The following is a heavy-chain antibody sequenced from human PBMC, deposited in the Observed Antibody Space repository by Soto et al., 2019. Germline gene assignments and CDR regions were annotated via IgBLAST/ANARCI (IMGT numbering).Heavy chain of an antibody. CDR3: ASVTFGGVVLAH. V-gene: IGHV4-59*13. CDR1: AASFSKYY. D-gene: IGHD3-16*01. J-gene: IGHJ4*02. CDR2: IYFNGNT. Sequence: SETLSLTCTVSAASFSKYYWTWIRQPPGKGLEWIGYIYFNGNTNYNPSLKRRVTISVDTSKRQISLNLTSVTDADTAVYFCASVTFGGVVLAHWGQGTLVTVSS.